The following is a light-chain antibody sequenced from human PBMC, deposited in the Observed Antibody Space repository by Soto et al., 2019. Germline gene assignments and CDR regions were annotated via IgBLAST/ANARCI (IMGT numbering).Light chain of an antibody. CDR3: QQRSNWPYLT. V-gene: IGKV3-11*01. J-gene: IGKJ4*01. CDR2: DAS. CDR1: QSVSGY. Sequence: EIVLTQSPDTLSLSPGERATLSCRASQSVSGYLGWYQQKPGQAPRLLIYDASNRAYGVPARFRGSGSGTNFTLTIASLEPYEFAVYYCQQRSNWPYLTFGGGTRL.